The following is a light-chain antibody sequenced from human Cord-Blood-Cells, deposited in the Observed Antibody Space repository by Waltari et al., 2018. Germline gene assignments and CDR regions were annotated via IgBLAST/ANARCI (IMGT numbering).Light chain of an antibody. Sequence: DIVMTQSPDSLAVSLGERATIKCQSSQSVLYSSNNKNYLAWYQQKPGQPPKLLIYWASTRESGVPDRFIGSGSGTDFTLTISSLQAEDVAVYYCQQYYSTPLTFGGGTKVEIK. J-gene: IGKJ4*01. CDR3: QQYYSTPLT. CDR2: WAS. V-gene: IGKV4-1*01. CDR1: QSVLYSSNNKNY.